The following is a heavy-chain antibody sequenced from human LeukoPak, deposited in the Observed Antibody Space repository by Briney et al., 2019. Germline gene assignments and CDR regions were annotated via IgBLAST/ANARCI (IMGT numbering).Heavy chain of an antibody. CDR3: AHGYANGWSPVY. D-gene: IGHD2-2*01. J-gene: IGHJ4*02. Sequence: PGGSLRLSCAASGLTFSSNVMTWVRQAPGKRLEWVSLISGTGGTTYYADSVKGRFTISRDNSKNTLYLQMNGLRVEDTAVYYCAHGYANGWSPVYWGQGTQVTVSS. CDR1: GLTFSSNV. V-gene: IGHV3-23*01. CDR2: ISGTGGTT.